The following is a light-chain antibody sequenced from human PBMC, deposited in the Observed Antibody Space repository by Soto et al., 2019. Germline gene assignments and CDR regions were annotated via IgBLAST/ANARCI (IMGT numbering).Light chain of an antibody. CDR3: QQYDDWPPM. Sequence: EIVVTQSPGTLSVSAGERVTLSCKASQSINFNLAWYQQKPGQAPRLLIFSGSIRDTGIPARFSGSGSETDFTLTISSLQPEDFGVYYCQQYDDWPPMFGPGTKVDIK. CDR2: SGS. J-gene: IGKJ1*01. V-gene: IGKV3-15*01. CDR1: QSINFN.